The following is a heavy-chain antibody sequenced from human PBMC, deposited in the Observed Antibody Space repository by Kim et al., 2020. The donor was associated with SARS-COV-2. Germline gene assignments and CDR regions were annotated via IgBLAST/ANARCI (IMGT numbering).Heavy chain of an antibody. CDR2: TIPIFGTA. V-gene: IGHV1-69*13. D-gene: IGHD3-22*01. Sequence: SVKVSCKASGGTFSSYAISWVRQAPGQGLEWMGGTIPIFGTANYAQKFQGRVTITADESTSTAYMELSSLRSEDTAVYYCATDYDSSGYSLDYWGQGTLVTVSS. J-gene: IGHJ4*02. CDR3: ATDYDSSGYSLDY. CDR1: GGTFSSYA.